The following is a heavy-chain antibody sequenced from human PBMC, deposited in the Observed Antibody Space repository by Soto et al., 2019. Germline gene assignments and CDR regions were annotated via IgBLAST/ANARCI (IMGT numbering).Heavy chain of an antibody. CDR2: INSDGSNI. D-gene: IGHD1-7*01. CDR1: GFTFTHYR. V-gene: IGHV3-74*01. Sequence: GSLRLSCVASGFTFTHYRIHWVRQAPGKGLEWVARINSDGSNINYADSVKGRFTISRDNSKNTVFLQMHSLTDDDSALYFCARAGDWNYVQDFWGQGTLVTVSS. CDR3: ARAGDWNYVQDF. J-gene: IGHJ4*02.